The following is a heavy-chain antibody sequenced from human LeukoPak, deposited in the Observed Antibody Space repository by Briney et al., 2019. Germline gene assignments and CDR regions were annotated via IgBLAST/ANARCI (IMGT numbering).Heavy chain of an antibody. CDR2: IIPIFGTA. Sequence: GASVKVSCKASGGTFSSYAISWVRQAPGQGLERMGGIIPIFGTANYAQKFQGRVTITADESTSTAYMELSSLRSEDTAVYYCARQEGCSSTSCYGDFDYWGQGTLVTVSS. V-gene: IGHV1-69*13. J-gene: IGHJ4*02. CDR1: GGTFSSYA. CDR3: ARQEGCSSTSCYGDFDY. D-gene: IGHD2-2*01.